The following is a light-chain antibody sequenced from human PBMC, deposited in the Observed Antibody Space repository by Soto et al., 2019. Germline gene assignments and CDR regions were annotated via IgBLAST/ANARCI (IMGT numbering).Light chain of an antibody. CDR3: QQYNNWPPIT. CDR2: EAS. V-gene: IGKV1-9*01. J-gene: IGKJ5*01. Sequence: IELTQSPSPLSASGGDRVTIXXRDSRGINSYLAWYQQKPGKVTQLVXYEASILQSGVPSRFSGSGSGTEFTLTISSLQSEDFAVYYCQQYNNWPPITFGQGTRLEIK. CDR1: RGINSY.